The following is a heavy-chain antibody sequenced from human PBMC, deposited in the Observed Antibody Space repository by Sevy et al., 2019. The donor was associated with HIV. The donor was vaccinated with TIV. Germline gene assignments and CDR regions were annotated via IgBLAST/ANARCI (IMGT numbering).Heavy chain of an antibody. CDR3: ARERGISFIVGATTGAFDI. V-gene: IGHV3-7*01. Sequence: GESLKISCAASGFTFSSNWMSWVRQAPGKGLEWVANIKQDGSEIYYVDSVKGRFTISRDNATNSLYLQMSSLRAEDTAVYYCARERGISFIVGATTGAFDIWGQGTMVTVSS. J-gene: IGHJ3*02. D-gene: IGHD1-26*01. CDR1: GFTFSSNW. CDR2: IKQDGSEI.